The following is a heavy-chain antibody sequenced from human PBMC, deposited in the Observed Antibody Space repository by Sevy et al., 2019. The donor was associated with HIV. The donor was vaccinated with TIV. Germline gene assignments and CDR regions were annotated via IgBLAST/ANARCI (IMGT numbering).Heavy chain of an antibody. CDR3: ARELWFGESY. CDR2: ISSSGSTI. Sequence: GSLRLSCAASGFTFSSYEMNWVRQAPGKGLEWVSYISSSGSTIYYADSVKGRFTISRDNAKNSLYLQMNSLRAEDTAVYYCARELWFGESYWGQGTLVTVSS. J-gene: IGHJ4*02. V-gene: IGHV3-48*03. CDR1: GFTFSSYE. D-gene: IGHD3-10*01.